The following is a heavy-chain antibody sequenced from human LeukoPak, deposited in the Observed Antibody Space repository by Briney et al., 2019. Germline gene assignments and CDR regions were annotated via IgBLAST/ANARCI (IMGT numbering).Heavy chain of an antibody. CDR1: GYSISSGFY. J-gene: IGHJ4*02. CDR2: IYHSGST. Sequence: SETLSLTCTVSGYSISSGFYWDWIRQPPGKGLEWIGSIYHSGSTYYNPSLKSRVTISVDTSKNQFSLKLSSVTAADTAVYYCARYTFGGVIANYVDYWGQGTLVTVSS. CDR3: ARYTFGGVIANYVDY. D-gene: IGHD3-16*02. V-gene: IGHV4-38-2*02.